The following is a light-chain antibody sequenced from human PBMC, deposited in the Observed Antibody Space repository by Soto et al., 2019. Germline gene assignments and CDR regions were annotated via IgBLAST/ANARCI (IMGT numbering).Light chain of an antibody. V-gene: IGLV2-23*01. CDR1: RSNIGNYNL. Sequence: QSVLTQPASVSGSPGQSIVISCTGSRSNIGNYNLVSWYQQHPGKAPKLIISADDNRPSGVSIRFSGSKSGYTASLTISALQAEDEADYYCCSYAGENTVVFGGGTQLTVL. CDR2: ADD. CDR3: CSYAGENTVV. J-gene: IGLJ2*01.